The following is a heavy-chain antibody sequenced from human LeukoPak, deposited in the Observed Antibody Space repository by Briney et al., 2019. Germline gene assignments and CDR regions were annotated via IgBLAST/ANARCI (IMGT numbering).Heavy chain of an antibody. J-gene: IGHJ4*02. CDR1: GGSISSGGYY. CDR2: IYHSGST. D-gene: IGHD4-11*01. CDR3: ASGSTVTLDY. V-gene: IGHV4-30-2*01. Sequence: PSQTLSLTCTVSGGSISSGGYYWSWIRQPPGKGLEWIGYIYHSGSTYYNPSLKSRVTISVDRSKNQFSLKLSSVTAADTAVYYCASGSTVTLDYWGQGTLVTVSS.